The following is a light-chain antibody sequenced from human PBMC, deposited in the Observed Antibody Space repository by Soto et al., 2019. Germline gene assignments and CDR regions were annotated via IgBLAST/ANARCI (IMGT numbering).Light chain of an antibody. CDR3: QQYGSSPPYT. CDR1: QNVNNNF. CDR2: GVS. V-gene: IGKV3-20*01. Sequence: EIVLTQSPGTLSLSPGERATLSCRASQNVNNNFLAWYQQKPGQAPRLLIYGVSSRATGIPDRFSGSGSGTDFTLTIISLEPEDFAVYYCQQYGSSPPYTFGQGTKLEIK. J-gene: IGKJ2*01.